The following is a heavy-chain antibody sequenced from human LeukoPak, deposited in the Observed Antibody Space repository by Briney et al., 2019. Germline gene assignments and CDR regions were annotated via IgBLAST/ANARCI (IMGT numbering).Heavy chain of an antibody. Sequence: GGSLRLSCAASGFTFSSYGMHWVRQAPGKGLEWVAFIRYDGSNKYYADSVKGRFTISRDNSKNTLYLQMNSLRAEDTAVYYCAKDLPLYYDFWSGYYTGMGGTDYWGQGTLVTVSS. V-gene: IGHV3-30*02. J-gene: IGHJ4*02. D-gene: IGHD3-3*01. CDR2: IRYDGSNK. CDR1: GFTFSSYG. CDR3: AKDLPLYYDFWSGYYTGMGGTDY.